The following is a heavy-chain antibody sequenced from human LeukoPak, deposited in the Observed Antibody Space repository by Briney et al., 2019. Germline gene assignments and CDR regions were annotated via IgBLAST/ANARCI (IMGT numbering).Heavy chain of an antibody. CDR1: GYTFTSYG. V-gene: IGHV1-18*01. CDR3: ARAYCSGVSCYSNWFDP. Sequence: ASVKVSCKASGYTFTSYGISWVRQAPGQGLEWMGWISGYNDNTNHAQKFQGRVTMTTDTSTRTAYMELRSLRFDDTAVYYCARAYCSGVSCYSNWFDPWGQGTLVNVSS. CDR2: ISGYNDNT. D-gene: IGHD2-15*01. J-gene: IGHJ5*02.